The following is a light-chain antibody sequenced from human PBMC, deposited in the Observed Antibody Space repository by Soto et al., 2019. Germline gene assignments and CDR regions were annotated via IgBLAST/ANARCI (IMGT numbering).Light chain of an antibody. CDR3: QQSYSTLAFT. CDR1: PSIRRY. V-gene: IGKV1-39*01. CDR2: SAS. Sequence: DIQMTQSPSSLSASVGDRVTITCRASPSIRRYLKWYQQKPGKAPKLLIYSASSLQSGVPSRFSGSGSGTDFTLTISSLQPEDFATYYCQQSYSTLAFTFGPGTTVDIK. J-gene: IGKJ3*01.